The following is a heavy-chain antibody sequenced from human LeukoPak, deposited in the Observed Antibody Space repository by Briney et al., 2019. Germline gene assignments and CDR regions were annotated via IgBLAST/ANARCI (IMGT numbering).Heavy chain of an antibody. D-gene: IGHD3-22*01. CDR2: IIPIFGTA. Sequence: ASVKVSCKASGYTFTSYGISWVRQAPGQGLEWMGGIIPIFGTANYAQKFQGRVTITADESTSTAYMELSSLRSEDTAVYYCARDRVGYDSSGRDAFDIWGQGTMVTVSS. CDR3: ARDRVGYDSSGRDAFDI. J-gene: IGHJ3*02. CDR1: GYTFTSYG. V-gene: IGHV1-69*13.